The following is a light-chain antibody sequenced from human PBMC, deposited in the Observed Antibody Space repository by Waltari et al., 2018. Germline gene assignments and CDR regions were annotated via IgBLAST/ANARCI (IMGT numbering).Light chain of an antibody. Sequence: DIQMTQAPSSLSASVGDRVTITCQASHDIDKNLNWFQQKPGKAPKVLIFDASNLRAGVPLRFSGSGSGTHFTFTISTLQPEDVATYYCQQYKSVPLTFVGGTKVEMK. J-gene: IGKJ4*01. CDR2: DAS. CDR1: HDIDKN. V-gene: IGKV1-33*01. CDR3: QQYKSVPLT.